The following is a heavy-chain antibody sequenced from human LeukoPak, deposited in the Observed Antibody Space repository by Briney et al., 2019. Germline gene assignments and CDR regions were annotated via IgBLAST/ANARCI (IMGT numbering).Heavy chain of an antibody. D-gene: IGHD3-9*01. J-gene: IGHJ4*02. CDR1: GYSFTSYW. CDR2: IYPCDSST. Sequence: GESLQISCKGSGYSFTSYWIAWVRQMPGKGLEWMGIIYPCDSSTSYSPSFKSQVTISADTSISPVYLQLRSLTAADTALYYCARPSKIRYFDSLDYWGQGTLVTVSS. CDR3: ARPSKIRYFDSLDY. V-gene: IGHV5-51*01.